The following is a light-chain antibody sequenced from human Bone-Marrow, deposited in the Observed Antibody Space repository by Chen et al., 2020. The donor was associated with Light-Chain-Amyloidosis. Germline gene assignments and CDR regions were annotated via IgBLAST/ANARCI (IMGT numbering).Light chain of an antibody. CDR3: SSYTITNTLV. J-gene: IGLJ1*01. Sequence: QSALTQPAPVSGSPGLSLTISCTVTSSDVGGDNHVSWYQQHPDKAPKLMIYEVTNRPSWVPDRFSGSKSDNTASLTISGLQTEDEADYFCSSYTITNTLVFGSGTRVTVL. CDR2: EVT. V-gene: IGLV2-14*01. CDR1: SSDVGGDNH.